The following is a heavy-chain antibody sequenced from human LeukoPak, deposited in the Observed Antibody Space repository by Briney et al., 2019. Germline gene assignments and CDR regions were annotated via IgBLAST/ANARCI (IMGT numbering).Heavy chain of an antibody. CDR1: GYTFTSYD. V-gene: IGHV1-8*01. J-gene: IGHJ6*02. CDR3: ASSVVVVVAATFYYYGMDV. CDR2: MNPNSGNT. D-gene: IGHD2-15*01. Sequence: GASVKVSCKASGYTFTSYDINWVRQATGQGLEWMGWMNPNSGNTGYAQKFQGRVTMTRNTSISTAYMELSSLRSEDTAVYYCASSVVVVVAATFYYYGMDVWGQGTTVTVSS.